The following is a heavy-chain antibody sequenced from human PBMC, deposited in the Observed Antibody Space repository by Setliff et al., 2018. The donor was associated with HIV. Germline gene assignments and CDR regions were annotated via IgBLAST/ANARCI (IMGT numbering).Heavy chain of an antibody. CDR3: ARDGPTGWDAFDV. Sequence: PGGSLRLSCAASGLTLSTYSMSWVRQAPGKGLEWVATIKTDGETTYYVDSVKGRFTMSRDNAKNSLFLQMTSLRADDTAVYYCARDGPTGWDAFDVWGQGTMVTVSS. J-gene: IGHJ3*01. V-gene: IGHV3-7*03. CDR1: GLTLSTYS. D-gene: IGHD3-9*01. CDR2: IKTDGETT.